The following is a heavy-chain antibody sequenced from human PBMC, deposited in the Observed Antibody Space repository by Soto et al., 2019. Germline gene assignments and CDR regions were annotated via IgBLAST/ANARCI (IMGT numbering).Heavy chain of an antibody. D-gene: IGHD5-18*01. V-gene: IGHV4-30-4*01. CDR1: GDSMSRGDYY. Sequence: PSETLSLTCTVSGDSMSRGDYYWSWIRQPPGKGLEWIGFIYHTGRTYYSPSLKGRVDISVDTSKNQFSLKLSSVTAADTALYYCARGERSYGWFRWYDCCGQRTLVTVSS. CDR2: IYHTGRT. J-gene: IGHJ5*01. CDR3: ARGERSYGWFRWYDC.